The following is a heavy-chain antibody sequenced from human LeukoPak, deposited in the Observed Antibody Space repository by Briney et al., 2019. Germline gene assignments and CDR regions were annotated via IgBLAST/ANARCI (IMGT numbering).Heavy chain of an antibody. J-gene: IGHJ5*02. CDR3: AKGLYYNWFDP. V-gene: IGHV3-30*02. Sequence: TGGSLRLSCAASGFTFSSYGMHWVRQAPGKGLEWVAVIWYDGSNKYYADSVKGRFTISRDNSKNTLYLQMNSLRAEDTAVYYCAKGLYYNWFDPWGQGTLVTVSS. CDR2: IWYDGSNK. D-gene: IGHD2-8*01. CDR1: GFTFSSYG.